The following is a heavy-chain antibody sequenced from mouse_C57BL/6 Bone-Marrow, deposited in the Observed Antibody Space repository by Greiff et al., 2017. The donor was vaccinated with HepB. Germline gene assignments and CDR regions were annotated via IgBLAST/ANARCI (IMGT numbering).Heavy chain of an antibody. D-gene: IGHD1-1*01. CDR2: INPYNGGT. J-gene: IGHJ2*01. Sequence: VQLQQSGPVLVKPGASVKMSCKASGYTFTDYYMNWVKQSHGKSLEWIGVINPYNGGTSYNQKFKGKATLTVDKSSSTAYMELNSLTSEDSAVYYCAYGSSQYYFDYWGQGTTLTVSS. CDR1: GYTFTDYY. V-gene: IGHV1-19*01. CDR3: AYGSSQYYFDY.